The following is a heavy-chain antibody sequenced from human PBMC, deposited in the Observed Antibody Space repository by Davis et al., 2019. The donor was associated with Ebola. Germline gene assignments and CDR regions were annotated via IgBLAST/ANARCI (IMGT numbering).Heavy chain of an antibody. V-gene: IGHV2-70*11. CDR3: ARTRTWGQHYGMDV. J-gene: IGHJ6*02. D-gene: IGHD7-27*01. Sequence: TLSLTCAVYGGSFSGYYWSWTRQPPGKALEWLARIDWDDDKYYSTSLKSRLTISKDTSKSQVVLTMTNMDPVDTATYYCARTRTWGQHYGMDVWGQGTTVTVSS. CDR1: GGSFSGYY. CDR2: IDWDDDK.